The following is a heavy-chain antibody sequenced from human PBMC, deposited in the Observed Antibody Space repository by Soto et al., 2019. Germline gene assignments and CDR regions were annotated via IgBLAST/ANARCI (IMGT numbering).Heavy chain of an antibody. J-gene: IGHJ3*01. V-gene: IGHV3-48*02. CDR1: GFSFSTYS. CDR2: ISSSSKTI. CDR3: ARGSKPR. Sequence: EVQLVESGGGLVQPGGSLRLSCAASGFSFSTYSMNWVRQAPGKGLEWVSYISSSSKTIYYADSVKGRFTISRDNAKNSMYLQMNSMRDEDPAVYYCARGSKPRWGQGTMVTVSS.